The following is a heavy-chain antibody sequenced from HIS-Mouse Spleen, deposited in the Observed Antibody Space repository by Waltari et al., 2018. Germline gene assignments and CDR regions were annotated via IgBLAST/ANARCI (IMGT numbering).Heavy chain of an antibody. V-gene: IGHV3-15*01. CDR1: GFTFSNAW. Sequence: EVQLVESGGGLVKPGGSLRLSCAASGFTFSNAWMSWVSQAPGEGMEWVCRIKRNTDGGTTDYAAPVKGRFTISRDDSKNTLYLQMNSRKTEDTAVYYCTTVDYWGQGTLVTVSS. CDR3: TTVDY. J-gene: IGHJ4*02. CDR2: IKRNTDGGTT.